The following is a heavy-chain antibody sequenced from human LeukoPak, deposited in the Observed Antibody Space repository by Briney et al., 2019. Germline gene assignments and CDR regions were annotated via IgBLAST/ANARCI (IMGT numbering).Heavy chain of an antibody. Sequence: GGSLRLSCAASGFTFSSYSMNWVRQAPGKGLEWVSSISSSSSYIYYAASVKGRFTISRDNAKNSLYLQMNSLRAEDTALYYCAREGWELPFFDYWGQGTLVTASS. CDR3: AREGWELPFFDY. D-gene: IGHD1-26*01. CDR1: GFTFSSYS. J-gene: IGHJ4*02. V-gene: IGHV3-21*04. CDR2: ISSSSSYI.